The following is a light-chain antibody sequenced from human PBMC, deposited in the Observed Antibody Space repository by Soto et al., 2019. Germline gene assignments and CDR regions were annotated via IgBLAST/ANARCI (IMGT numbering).Light chain of an antibody. CDR3: QQRSNWPLT. CDR1: QSVSSN. V-gene: IGKV3-11*01. J-gene: IGKJ4*01. CDR2: DAS. Sequence: EIVMTQSPATLSVSPGERATLSCRASQSVSSNLAWYQQKPGQAPRLLIYDASNRATGIPARFSGSGSGTDFTLTISSLEHEDFAVYYCQQRSNWPLTLGGGTKVDIK.